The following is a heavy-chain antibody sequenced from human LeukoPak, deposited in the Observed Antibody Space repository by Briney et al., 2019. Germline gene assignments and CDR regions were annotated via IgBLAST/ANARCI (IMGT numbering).Heavy chain of an antibody. V-gene: IGHV3-21*01. CDR3: ARGGLLWFGEFMRHAFDI. Sequence: GGSLRLSCAASGFTFSSYSMNWVRQAPGKGLEWVSSISSSSSYIYYADSVKDRFTISRDNAKNSLYLQMNSLRAEDTAVYYCARGGLLWFGEFMRHAFDIWGQGTMVTVSS. CDR1: GFTFSSYS. D-gene: IGHD3-10*01. CDR2: ISSSSSYI. J-gene: IGHJ3*02.